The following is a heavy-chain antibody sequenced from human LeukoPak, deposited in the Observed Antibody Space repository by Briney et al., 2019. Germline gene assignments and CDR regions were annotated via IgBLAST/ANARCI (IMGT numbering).Heavy chain of an antibody. J-gene: IGHJ4*02. CDR2: IYAGGST. CDR3: ARGPNSDT. CDR1: GFAVNGNY. V-gene: IGHV3-53*01. Sequence: GGSLRLSCVASGFAVNGNYLSWVRQAPGMGLECVSIIYAGGSTFYADSVKGRFTISRDSFENTVSLQMNSLRAGDTAGYYCARGPNSDTWGQGTLVTVSS. D-gene: IGHD1-26*01.